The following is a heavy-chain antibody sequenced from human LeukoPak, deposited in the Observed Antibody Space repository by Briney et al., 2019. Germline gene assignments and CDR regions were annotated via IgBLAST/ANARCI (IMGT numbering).Heavy chain of an antibody. CDR2: IRGSGSST. CDR3: AKGLQWELPFDY. D-gene: IGHD1-26*01. CDR1: GFTFSSYA. J-gene: IGHJ4*02. V-gene: IGHV3-23*01. Sequence: GGSLRLSCAASGFTFSSYAMSWVRQAPGKGLEWVSAIRGSGSSTYYTDSVKGRFTISRDNSKNTLYVQMNSLRAEDTAVYYCAKGLQWELPFDYWGQGTLVTVSS.